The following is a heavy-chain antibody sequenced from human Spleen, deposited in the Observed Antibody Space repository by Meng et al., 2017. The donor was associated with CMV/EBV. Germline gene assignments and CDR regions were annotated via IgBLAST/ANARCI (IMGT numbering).Heavy chain of an antibody. CDR3: ARDEPYCSSTSCYTY. Sequence: GGSLRLSCAASGFTFSDYYMSWIRQAPGKGLEWVSVIYSGGSTYYADSVKGRFTISRDNSKNTLYLQMNSLRAEDTAVYYCARDEPYCSSTSCYTYWGQGTLVTVSS. J-gene: IGHJ4*02. CDR2: IYSGGST. V-gene: IGHV3-53*01. CDR1: GFTFSDYY. D-gene: IGHD2-2*02.